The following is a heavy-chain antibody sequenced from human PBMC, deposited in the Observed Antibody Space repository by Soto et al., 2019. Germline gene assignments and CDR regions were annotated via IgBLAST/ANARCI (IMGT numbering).Heavy chain of an antibody. CDR1: GFRFDDYA. D-gene: IGHD2-2*01. J-gene: IGHJ3*02. CDR2: ISYNSGSI. Sequence: EVQLVESGGGLVQPGRSLRLSCAASGFRFDDYAMHWVRQAPGKGLEWVSGISYNSGSIGYADPVKGRFTISRDTAKNSLYLQMNSLRAEDTALYYCVKDIEENQLLYDAFDIWGQGTMVTVSS. CDR3: VKDIEENQLLYDAFDI. V-gene: IGHV3-9*01.